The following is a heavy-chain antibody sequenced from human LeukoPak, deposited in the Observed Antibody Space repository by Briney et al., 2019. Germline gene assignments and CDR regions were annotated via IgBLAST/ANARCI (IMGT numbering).Heavy chain of an antibody. Sequence: GESLQISCRASGHDFPDYWIGWVRQMPGKGLEWMGIIFPRDSNTVYGPSFQGQVTISADKSISTAYLQWSSLKASDTAMYYCARHSTGTIDYWGQGTLVTVSS. J-gene: IGHJ4*02. CDR1: GHDFPDYW. D-gene: IGHD1-7*01. CDR2: IFPRDSNT. V-gene: IGHV5-51*01. CDR3: ARHSTGTIDY.